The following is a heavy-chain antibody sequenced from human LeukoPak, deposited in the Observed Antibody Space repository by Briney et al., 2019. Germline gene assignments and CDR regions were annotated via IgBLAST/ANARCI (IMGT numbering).Heavy chain of an antibody. CDR2: LYNNGGT. D-gene: IGHD3-16*02. V-gene: IGHV4-59*01. CDR1: DGSINNYY. CDR3: ARSDRDYIWGSYRYGPSTA. J-gene: IGHJ4*02. Sequence: SETLSLTCTASDGSINNYYWSWIRQPPGKGLEWIGYLYNNGGTRYNPSLRSRVTISVDTSKNLFSLKLSSVTAADTAVYYCARSDRDYIWGSYRYGPSTAWGQGTLSPSPQ.